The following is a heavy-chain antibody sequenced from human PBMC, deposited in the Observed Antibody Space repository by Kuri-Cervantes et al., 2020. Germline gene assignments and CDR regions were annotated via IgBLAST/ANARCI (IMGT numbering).Heavy chain of an antibody. D-gene: IGHD3-22*01. J-gene: IGHJ4*02. CDR1: GFTFSSYG. CDR3: ARDMGTLMIVVSPFDY. Sequence: GGSLRLSCAASGFTFSSYGMHWVRQAPGKGLEWVAVISYDGSNKYYADSVKGRFTISRDNSKNTLYLQMNSLRAEDTAVYYCARDMGTLMIVVSPFDYWGQGTLVTVSS. CDR2: ISYDGSNK. V-gene: IGHV3-30*03.